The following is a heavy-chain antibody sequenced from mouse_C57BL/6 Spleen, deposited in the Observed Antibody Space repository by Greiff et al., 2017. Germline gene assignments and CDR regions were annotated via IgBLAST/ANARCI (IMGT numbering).Heavy chain of an antibody. Sequence: QVQLKQPGAELVRPGTSVKLSCKASGYTFTSYWMHWVKQRPGQGLEWIGVIDPSDSYTNYNQKFKGKATLTVDTSSSTAYMQLSSLTSEDSAVYYCASDTTVVATRYFDVWGTGTTVTVSS. J-gene: IGHJ1*03. CDR2: IDPSDSYT. CDR1: GYTFTSYW. CDR3: ASDTTVVATRYFDV. D-gene: IGHD1-1*01. V-gene: IGHV1-59*01.